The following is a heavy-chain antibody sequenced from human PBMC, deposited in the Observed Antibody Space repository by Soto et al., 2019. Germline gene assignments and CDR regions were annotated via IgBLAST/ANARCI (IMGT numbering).Heavy chain of an antibody. D-gene: IGHD5-12*01. J-gene: IGHJ4*02. CDR2: IIPIFGTA. V-gene: IGHV1-69*01. CDR1: GGTFSSYA. CDR3: ARDYGRDGYNWFDY. Sequence: QVQLVQSGAEVKKLGSSVKVSCKASGGTFSSYAISWVRQAPGQGLEWMGGIIPIFGTANYAQKFQGRVTITADESTSTAYMELSSLRSEDTAVYYCARDYGRDGYNWFDYWGQGTLVTVSS.